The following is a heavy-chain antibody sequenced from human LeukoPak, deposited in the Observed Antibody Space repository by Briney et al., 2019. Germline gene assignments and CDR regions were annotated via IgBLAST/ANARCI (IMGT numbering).Heavy chain of an antibody. CDR2: INLSGST. D-gene: IGHD4/OR15-4a*01. Sequence: SESLSLTCAVYGGSFSGYYWSWIRHPPGKGLEWIGEINLSGSTNYNPSLKSRVTISVDTSKNQFSLKLSSVTAADTAVYYCARHGFYGDYYYYRDVWGKGTTVTISS. V-gene: IGHV4-34*01. CDR1: GGSFSGYY. CDR3: ARHGFYGDYYYYRDV. J-gene: IGHJ6*03.